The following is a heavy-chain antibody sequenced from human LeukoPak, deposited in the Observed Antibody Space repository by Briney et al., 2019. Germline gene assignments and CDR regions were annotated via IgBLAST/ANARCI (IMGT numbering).Heavy chain of an antibody. Sequence: QAGGSLRLSCEVSGFTFSSYWMTWVRQAPGKGLEWVANIKQDGSEKYYVDSVKGRFTISRDNAQNSLYLQMNSLRAEDTAVYYCARAGPFGSYRYTSDSWGQGTLVIVSS. CDR2: IKQDGSEK. CDR3: ARAGPFGSYRYTSDS. CDR1: GFTFSSYW. J-gene: IGHJ4*02. D-gene: IGHD3-16*02. V-gene: IGHV3-7*01.